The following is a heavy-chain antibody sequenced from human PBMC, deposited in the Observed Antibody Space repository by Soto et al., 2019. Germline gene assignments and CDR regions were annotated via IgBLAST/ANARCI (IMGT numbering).Heavy chain of an antibody. CDR1: GGSISSGDYY. Sequence: SETLSLTCTVSGGSISSGDYYWSWIRQPPGKGLEWIGYIYYSGSTYYNTSLKSGVTISVDTSKNQFSLKLSSVTAADTAVYYCARAEFLDIVLVPAAKFDPWGQGTLVTVSS. CDR3: ARAEFLDIVLVPAAKFDP. D-gene: IGHD2-2*03. V-gene: IGHV4-30-4*01. J-gene: IGHJ5*02. CDR2: IYYSGST.